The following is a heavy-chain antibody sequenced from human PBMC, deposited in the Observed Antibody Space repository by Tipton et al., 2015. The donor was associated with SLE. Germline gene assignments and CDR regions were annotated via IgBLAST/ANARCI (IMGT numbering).Heavy chain of an antibody. J-gene: IGHJ4*02. CDR3: ARGERSSMPDS. D-gene: IGHD6-13*01. V-gene: IGHV4-61*02. CDR1: SGSVSDTRYY. CDR2: IYSSGTT. Sequence: LRLSCTVSSGSVSDTRYYFAWIRQPAGKGLEWIGRIYSSGTTNYNPSLKSRLTISLDTSKNQFSLTLNSVTAADTAVYYCARGERSSMPDSWGQGSLVTVSS.